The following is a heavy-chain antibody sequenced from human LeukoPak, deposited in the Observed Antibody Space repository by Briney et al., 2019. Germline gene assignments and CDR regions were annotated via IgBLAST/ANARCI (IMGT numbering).Heavy chain of an antibody. J-gene: IGHJ4*02. CDR2: IIPIFGTA. V-gene: IGHV1-69*13. CDR1: GGTFSSYA. Sequence: SVKVSCKASGGTFSSYAISWVRQAPGQGLERMGGIIPIFGTANYAQKFQGRVAITADESTSTAYMELSSLRSEDTAVYYCARGRGAGRPYYFDYWGQGTLVTVSS. CDR3: ARGRGAGRPYYFDY. D-gene: IGHD1-26*01.